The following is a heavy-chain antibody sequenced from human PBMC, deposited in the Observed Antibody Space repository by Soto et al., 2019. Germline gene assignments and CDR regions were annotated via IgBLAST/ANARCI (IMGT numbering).Heavy chain of an antibody. J-gene: IGHJ5*02. CDR1: GYPFATYG. CDR2: ISPYNGET. CDR3: ARVPHEFWSAFVFDP. V-gene: IGHV1-18*01. D-gene: IGHD3-3*01. Sequence: QVQLVQSGVEVKKPGASVKVSCKASGYPFATYGINWVRRAPGQRLEWMVWISPYNGETNYAQNLQDRFTIATDTSTITAYIELKSLRADDTAVYYCARVPHEFWSAFVFDPVGHGTLVTVSS.